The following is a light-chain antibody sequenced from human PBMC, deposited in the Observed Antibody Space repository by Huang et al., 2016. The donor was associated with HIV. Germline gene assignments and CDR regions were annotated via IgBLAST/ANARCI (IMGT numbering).Light chain of an antibody. J-gene: IGKJ4*01. V-gene: IGKV3-11*01. CDR3: QERIQWPRLT. CDR2: RAA. CDR1: QNVTDS. Sequence: EIVLTQSPATLSLSPGERATLSCRASQNVTDSLAWYRQKPGQAPSLLIYRAANRATGTPDRFSGSGSGTDFTLPISSLEPEDFAIYYCQERIQWPRLTFGGGTKVEIK.